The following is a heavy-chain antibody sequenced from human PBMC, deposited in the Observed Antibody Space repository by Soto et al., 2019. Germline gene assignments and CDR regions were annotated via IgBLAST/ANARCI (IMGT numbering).Heavy chain of an antibody. CDR2: VHFSGSP. CDR3: ARRGGSGWFFDY. Sequence: SETLSLTCAVSGGSISSGGYSWSWIRQPPGRGLEWIGYVHFSGSPNYNPSLKSRVTISVDTSKSQFSLKLSSVTATDTAVYYCARRGGSGWFFDYWGQGILVTVSS. D-gene: IGHD6-19*01. J-gene: IGHJ4*02. CDR1: GGSISSGGYS. V-gene: IGHV4-61*08.